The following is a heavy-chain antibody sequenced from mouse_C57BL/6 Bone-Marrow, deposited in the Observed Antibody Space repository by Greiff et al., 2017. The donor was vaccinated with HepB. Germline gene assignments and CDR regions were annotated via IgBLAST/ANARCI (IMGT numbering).Heavy chain of an antibody. Sequence: VHLVESGPGLVQPSQSLSITCTVSGFSLTSYGLHWVRQSPGKGLEWLGVIWSGGSTDYNAAFISRLSISKDNSKSQVFFKMNSLQADDTAIYYCATSYYGSPFYYAMDYWGQGTSVTVSS. D-gene: IGHD1-1*01. CDR1: GFSLTSYG. CDR2: IWSGGST. J-gene: IGHJ4*01. V-gene: IGHV2-2*01. CDR3: ATSYYGSPFYYAMDY.